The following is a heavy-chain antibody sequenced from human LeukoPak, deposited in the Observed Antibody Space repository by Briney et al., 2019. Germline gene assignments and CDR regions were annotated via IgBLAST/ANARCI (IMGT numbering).Heavy chain of an antibody. V-gene: IGHV3-21*01. CDR1: GFTFSIYN. Sequence: GGSLRLSSAASGFTFSIYNLNWVRQAPGRGLDWVSSISSSSSYIYYADSVKGRFTISRDNAKNSLYLQMNSLRAEDTAVYYCARSSSHPNAEYFEHWGQGTLVTVSS. CDR3: ARSSSHPNAEYFEH. D-gene: IGHD4/OR15-4a*01. CDR2: ISSSSSYI. J-gene: IGHJ1*01.